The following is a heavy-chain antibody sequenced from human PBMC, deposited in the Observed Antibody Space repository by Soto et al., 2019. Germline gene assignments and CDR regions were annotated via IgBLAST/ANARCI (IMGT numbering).Heavy chain of an antibody. CDR1: GGTFSSYA. CDR3: AREIYDDYDSSGFDH. J-gene: IGHJ4*02. D-gene: IGHD3-22*01. Sequence: SVKVSCKASGGTFSSYAISWVRQAPGQGLEWMGGIIPIFGTANYAQKFQGRVTITADESTSTAYMELSSLRAEDTAVYYCAREIYDDYDSSGFDHWGQGTLVTVSS. V-gene: IGHV1-69*13. CDR2: IIPIFGTA.